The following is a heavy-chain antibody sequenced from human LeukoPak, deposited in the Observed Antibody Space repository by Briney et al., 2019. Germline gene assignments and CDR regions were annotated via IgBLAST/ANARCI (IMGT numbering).Heavy chain of an antibody. V-gene: IGHV3-23*01. J-gene: IGHJ4*02. CDR1: GFTFSSYA. CDR3: AKDRGYCSSTSCYKGGGDFDY. D-gene: IGHD2-2*02. Sequence: PGGSLRLSCAASGFTFSSYAMSWVRQAPGKGLEWVSAISGSGGSTYYADSVKGRFTTSRDNSKNTLYLQMNSLRAEDTAVYYCAKDRGYCSSTSCYKGGGDFDYWGQGTLVTVSS. CDR2: ISGSGGST.